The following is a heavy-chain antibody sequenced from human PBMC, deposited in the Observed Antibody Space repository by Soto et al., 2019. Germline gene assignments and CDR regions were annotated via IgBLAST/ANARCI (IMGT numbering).Heavy chain of an antibody. J-gene: IGHJ4*02. V-gene: IGHV3-23*01. Sequence: GGSLRLSCLTSGFTFSSSAMTWVRQAPGKGLDWVSAITESGDGTFYADSVKGRFTISRDNSKNTLFLQMNSPTIEDTALYYCATSIGALNEYWGQGILVTVSS. CDR2: ITESGDGT. D-gene: IGHD3-16*01. CDR1: GFTFSSSA. CDR3: ATSIGALNEY.